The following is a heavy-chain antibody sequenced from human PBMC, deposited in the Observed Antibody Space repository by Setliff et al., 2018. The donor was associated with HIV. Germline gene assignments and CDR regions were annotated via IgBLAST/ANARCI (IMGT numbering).Heavy chain of an antibody. J-gene: IGHJ4*02. V-gene: IGHV4-4*07. CDR3: ARQTWEYYDTLTGYYRSPKNFDS. D-gene: IGHD3-9*01. CDR2: IYTSGST. Sequence: SETLSLTCTVSGGSISSYYWSWIRQPAGKGLEWIGRIYTSGSTYYDPSLKSRVTISLDTSKNQFFLKLSSVTAPDTAIYYCARQTWEYYDTLTGYYRSPKNFDSWGQGTLVTVSS. CDR1: GGSISSYY.